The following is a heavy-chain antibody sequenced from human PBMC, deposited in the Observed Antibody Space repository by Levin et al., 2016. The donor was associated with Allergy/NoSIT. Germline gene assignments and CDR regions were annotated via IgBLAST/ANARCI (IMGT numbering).Heavy chain of an antibody. J-gene: IGHJ6*02. D-gene: IGHD2-2*01. Sequence: WVRQAPGQGLEWMGWISAYNGNTNYAQKLQGRVTMTTDTSTSTAYMELRSLRSDDTAVYYCARDIVVVPAVSDYYGMDVWGQGTTVTVSS. CDR3: ARDIVVVPAVSDYYGMDV. V-gene: IGHV1-18*01. CDR2: ISAYNGNT.